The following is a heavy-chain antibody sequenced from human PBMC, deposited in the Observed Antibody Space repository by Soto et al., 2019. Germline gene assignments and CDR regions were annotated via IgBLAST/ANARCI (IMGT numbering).Heavy chain of an antibody. Sequence: SETLSLTCAVYGGSFSGYYWSWIRQPPGKGLEWIGEINHSGSTNYNPSLKSRVTISVDTSKNQFSLKLSSVTAADTAVYYCARGRYYKYWGQGTLVTVSS. CDR2: INHSGST. CDR3: ARGRYYKY. J-gene: IGHJ4*02. D-gene: IGHD1-26*01. V-gene: IGHV4-34*01. CDR1: GGSFSGYY.